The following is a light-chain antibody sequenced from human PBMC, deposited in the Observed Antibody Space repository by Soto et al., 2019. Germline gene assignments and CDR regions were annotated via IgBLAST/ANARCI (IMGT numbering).Light chain of an antibody. V-gene: IGKV1-8*01. CDR2: AAS. J-gene: IGKJ1*01. CDR3: QHYYNDTWT. CDR1: QSIXSF. Sequence: AIRMTQCPSSLSASTGDKVTIACRASQSIXSFFGWYQQKPGKAPKILXDAASTLQRGVPSRFSGSGSGTDFTLPVSFLQSEDFATYYCQHYYNDTWTFGQGTKVDIK.